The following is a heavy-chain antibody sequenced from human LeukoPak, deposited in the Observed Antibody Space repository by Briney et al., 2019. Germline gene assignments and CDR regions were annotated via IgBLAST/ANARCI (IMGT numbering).Heavy chain of an antibody. CDR2: TIPIFGTA. CDR1: GGTFSSFA. Sequence: SVKVSCKASGGTFSSFAISWVRQAPGQGLEWMGRTIPIFGTANYAQKFQGRVTITTDESTSTAYMELSSLGSEDTAVYYCAATPEDIVVVPAATAGRDYWGQGTLVTVSS. V-gene: IGHV1-69*05. CDR3: AATPEDIVVVPAATAGRDY. J-gene: IGHJ4*02. D-gene: IGHD2-2*01.